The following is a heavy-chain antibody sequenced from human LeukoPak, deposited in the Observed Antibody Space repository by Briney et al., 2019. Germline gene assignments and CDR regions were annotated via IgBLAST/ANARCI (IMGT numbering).Heavy chain of an antibody. J-gene: IGHJ3*02. D-gene: IGHD3-22*01. CDR2: INHSGST. CDR3: ARLVRFTMIVVVTRDAFDI. Sequence: SETLSLTCAVYGGSFSGYYWSWVRQPPGKGLEWIGEINHSGSTNYNPSLKSRVTISVDTSKHQFSLKLSSVTAADTAVYYCARLVRFTMIVVVTRDAFDIWGQGTMVTVSS. CDR1: GGSFSGYY. V-gene: IGHV4-34*01.